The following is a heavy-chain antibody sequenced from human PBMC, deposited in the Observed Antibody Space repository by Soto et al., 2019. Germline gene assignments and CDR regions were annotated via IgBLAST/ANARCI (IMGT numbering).Heavy chain of an antibody. CDR2: IFHSGNT. CDR3: ARRTWGMDV. Sequence: PSETLSLTCAVSSGSIDTTNWWRWVRPPPGKGLEWIGEIFHSGNTYYNPSLASRVTISVDTSKNQFSLNLRSVTAADTAVYSCARRTWGMDVWGQGTTVTVSS. D-gene: IGHD2-8*01. J-gene: IGHJ6*02. CDR1: SGSIDTTNW. V-gene: IGHV4-4*02.